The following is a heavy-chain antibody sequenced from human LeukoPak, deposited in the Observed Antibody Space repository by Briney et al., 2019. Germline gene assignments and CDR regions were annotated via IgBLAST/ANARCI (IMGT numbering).Heavy chain of an antibody. Sequence: ASVKVSCKVSGYTLTELSMHWVRQAPGKGLEWMGGFDPEDGETIYAQKFQGRVTMTEDTSTDTAYVELSSLRSEDTAVYYCATDDGSGSYGPYGYWSQGTLVTVSS. CDR2: FDPEDGET. CDR3: ATDDGSGSYGPYGY. V-gene: IGHV1-24*01. CDR1: GYTLTELS. D-gene: IGHD1-26*01. J-gene: IGHJ4*02.